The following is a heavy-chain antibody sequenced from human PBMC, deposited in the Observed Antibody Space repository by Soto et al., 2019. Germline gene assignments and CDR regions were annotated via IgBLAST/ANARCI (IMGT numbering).Heavy chain of an antibody. CDR1: GFTFSSYS. J-gene: IGHJ6*02. V-gene: IGHV3-21*01. Sequence: EVQLVESGGGLVKPGGSLRLSCAASGFTFSSYSMNWVRQAPGKGLEWVSSISSSSSYIYYADSVKGRFTISRDNAKNXXDTQRNSLRSEDTAVYYCERDPPNWEDSYYCGMDVWGQGTTVTVSS. CDR2: ISSSSSYI. D-gene: IGHD7-27*01. CDR3: ERDPPNWEDSYYCGMDV.